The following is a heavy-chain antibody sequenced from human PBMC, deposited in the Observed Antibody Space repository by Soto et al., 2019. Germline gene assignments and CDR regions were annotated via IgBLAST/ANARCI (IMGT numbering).Heavy chain of an antibody. CDR3: ARARGYGFDY. Sequence: SETLSLTCAVYGGSFSGYYWSWIRQPPGKGLEWIGEINHSGSTNYNPSLKSRVTISVDTSKNQFSLKLSSVTAADTAVYYCARARGYGFDYWGQGTLVTVS. CDR1: GGSFSGYY. D-gene: IGHD5-12*01. J-gene: IGHJ4*02. CDR2: INHSGST. V-gene: IGHV4-34*01.